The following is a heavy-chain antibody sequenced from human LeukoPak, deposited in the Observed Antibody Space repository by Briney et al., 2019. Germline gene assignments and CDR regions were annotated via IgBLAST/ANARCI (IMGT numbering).Heavy chain of an antibody. Sequence: GGPLKISCKGSGSRFTSYWIGWVRQMPGKGLEWMGIIYPGDSDTRYSPSFQGQVTISADKSISTAYLQWSSLKASDTAMYYCARSVYRFVAFDIWGQGTMVTVSS. V-gene: IGHV5-51*01. CDR2: IYPGDSDT. CDR1: GSRFTSYW. D-gene: IGHD3-10*01. CDR3: ARSVYRFVAFDI. J-gene: IGHJ3*02.